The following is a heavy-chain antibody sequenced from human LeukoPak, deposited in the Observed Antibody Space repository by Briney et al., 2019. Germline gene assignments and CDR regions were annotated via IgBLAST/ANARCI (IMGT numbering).Heavy chain of an antibody. Sequence: PSETLSLTCTVSGGSISSSSYYWGWIRQPPGKGLEWIGSIYYSGSTYYNPSLKSRVTISVDTSKNQFSLKLSSVTAADTAVYYCARLFARLVVITHKSYFDYWGQGTLVTVSS. D-gene: IGHD3-22*01. CDR2: IYYSGST. J-gene: IGHJ4*02. CDR3: ARLFARLVVITHKSYFDY. V-gene: IGHV4-39*07. CDR1: GGSISSSSYY.